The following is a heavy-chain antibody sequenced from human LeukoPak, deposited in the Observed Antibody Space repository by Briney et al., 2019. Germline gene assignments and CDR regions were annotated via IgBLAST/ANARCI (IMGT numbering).Heavy chain of an antibody. J-gene: IGHJ4*02. V-gene: IGHV3-23*01. D-gene: IGHD3-3*01. Sequence: GGSLRLSCAASGFTFSSYAMSWVRQAPGKGLEWVSAISGSGGSTYYADSVKGRFTISRDNSKNTLYLQMNSLRAEDTAVYYCAKSSGSGYYPYYFDYWGQGTLVTVSS. CDR1: GFTFSSYA. CDR2: ISGSGGST. CDR3: AKSSGSGYYPYYFDY.